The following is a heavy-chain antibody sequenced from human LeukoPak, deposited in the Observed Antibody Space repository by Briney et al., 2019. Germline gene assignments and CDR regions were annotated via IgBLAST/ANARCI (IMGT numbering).Heavy chain of an antibody. J-gene: IGHJ4*02. V-gene: IGHV1-2*02. CDR2: INPNSGST. Sequence: ASVKVSCKASGYTFTAYYIHWVRQAPGQGLEWMGWINPNSGSTNYAQKFQGRVTMTRDTSVSTAYMELTRLGSDDTALYFCARTLNDGSCFWGQGTLVTVSS. CDR1: GYTFTAYY. D-gene: IGHD1-1*01. CDR3: ARTLNDGSCF.